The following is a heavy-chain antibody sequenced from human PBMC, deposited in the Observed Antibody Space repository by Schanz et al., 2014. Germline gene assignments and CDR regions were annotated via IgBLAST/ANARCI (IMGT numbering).Heavy chain of an antibody. CDR1: GGSISSGGYY. CDR3: ARDRGHGDLPGDI. CDR2: ISYSGST. Sequence: QVQLQESGPGLVKPSQTLSLTCTVSGGSISSGGYYWSWIRQHPGKGLEWIGFISYSGSTYYNPCLKSRVTITVDTSKNQFSLNLSVATVADTAVYYCARDRGHGDLPGDIWGQGTMVTVPS. J-gene: IGHJ3*02. D-gene: IGHD4-17*01. V-gene: IGHV4-31*03.